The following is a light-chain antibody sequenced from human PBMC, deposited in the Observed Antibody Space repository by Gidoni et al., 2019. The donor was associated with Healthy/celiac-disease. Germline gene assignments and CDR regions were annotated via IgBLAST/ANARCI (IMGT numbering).Light chain of an antibody. J-gene: IGKJ3*01. CDR2: DAS. V-gene: IGKV1-33*01. CDR3: QQYDNLLFT. Sequence: IQIPQSPSSLSASVGDRVTITCQASQDISNYLNWYQQKPGKAPKLLIYDASNLETGVPSRFSGSGYGTDFTFTISRLQPEDIAKYYCQQYDNLLFTFGPGTKVDIK. CDR1: QDISNY.